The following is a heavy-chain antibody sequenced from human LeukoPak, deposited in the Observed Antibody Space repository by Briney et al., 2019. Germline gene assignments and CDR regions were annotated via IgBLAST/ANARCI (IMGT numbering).Heavy chain of an antibody. CDR2: TYYRSKWYN. Sequence: SQILSLTCAFSGDSVSSKSATWTWIRQSPSRGLEWLGGTYYRSKWYNDYAVSVKGRITINPDTSKNQFSLHLNFVTPEDTAVYYCARVGQRYSSAWYYVDYYDYWGQGTLVTVSS. J-gene: IGHJ4*02. V-gene: IGHV6-1*01. D-gene: IGHD6-13*01. CDR1: GDSVSSKSAT. CDR3: ARVGQRYSSAWYYVDYYDY.